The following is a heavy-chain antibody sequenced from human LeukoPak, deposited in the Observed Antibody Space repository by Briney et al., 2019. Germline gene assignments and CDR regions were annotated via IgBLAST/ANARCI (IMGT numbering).Heavy chain of an antibody. D-gene: IGHD4-11*01. CDR1: GFTFSSYG. Sequence: GGSLRLSCAASGFTFSSYGMHWVRQAPGKGLEWVAVISYDGSNKYYADSVKGRLTISRDNSKNTLYLQMNSLRAEDTAVYYCARIMTNHYYYYGMDVWGQGTTVTVSS. J-gene: IGHJ6*02. CDR2: ISYDGSNK. V-gene: IGHV3-30*03. CDR3: ARIMTNHYYYYGMDV.